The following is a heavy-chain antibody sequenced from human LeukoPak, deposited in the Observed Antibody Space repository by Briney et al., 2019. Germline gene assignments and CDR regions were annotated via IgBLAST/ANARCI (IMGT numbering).Heavy chain of an antibody. CDR2: INPNSGGT. CDR3: AREGDYYDSSGYYPKAFDY. Sequence: ASVKVPCTASGYTFTGYYMHWVRQAPGQGLEWMGWINPNSGGTNYAQKFQGRVTMTRDTSISTAYMELSRLRSDDTAVYYCAREGDYYDSSGYYPKAFDYWGQGTLVTVSS. J-gene: IGHJ4*02. D-gene: IGHD3-22*01. V-gene: IGHV1-2*02. CDR1: GYTFTGYY.